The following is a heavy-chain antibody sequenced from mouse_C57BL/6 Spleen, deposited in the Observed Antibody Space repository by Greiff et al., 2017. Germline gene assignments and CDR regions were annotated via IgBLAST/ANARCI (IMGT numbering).Heavy chain of an antibody. J-gene: IGHJ2*01. V-gene: IGHV1-15*01. CDR1: GYTFTDYE. CDR3: TRPFITTVVEGY. Sequence: VQLQQSGAELVRPGASVTLSCKASGYTFTDYEMHWVKQTPVHGLEWIGAIDPETGGTAYNQKFKGKAILTADKSSSTAYMELRSLTSEDSAVYYCTRPFITTVVEGYWGQGTTLTVSS. D-gene: IGHD1-1*01. CDR2: IDPETGGT.